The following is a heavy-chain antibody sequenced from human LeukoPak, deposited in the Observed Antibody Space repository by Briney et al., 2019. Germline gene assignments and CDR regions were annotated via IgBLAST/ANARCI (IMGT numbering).Heavy chain of an antibody. V-gene: IGHV3-48*03. CDR2: ISISGNTI. D-gene: IGHD6-13*01. CDR1: GFTFSTYE. Sequence: GGSLRLSCAASGFTFSTYEMNWVRQAPGKGLEWVSYISISGNTIDYADSVKGRFTMSRDSAKNSLYLQMNSLGPEDTAVYYCARESTWYAFDFWGQGTMVTVSS. J-gene: IGHJ3*01. CDR3: ARESTWYAFDF.